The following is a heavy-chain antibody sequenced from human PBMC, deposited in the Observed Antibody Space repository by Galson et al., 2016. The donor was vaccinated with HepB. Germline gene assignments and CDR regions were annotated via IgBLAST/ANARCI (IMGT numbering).Heavy chain of an antibody. CDR3: ALVPWESVATFDV. V-gene: IGHV4-34*01. CDR1: GGSFSGYY. J-gene: IGHJ3*01. D-gene: IGHD2-21*01. CDR2: IDHSGST. Sequence: TLSLTCAVYGGSFSGYYWSWIRQPPGKGLEWIGEIDHSGSTNYNPSLKSRVTISADTSKNQVSLMVTSVTAADTAVYYCALVPWESVATFDVWGQGTLVTVSS.